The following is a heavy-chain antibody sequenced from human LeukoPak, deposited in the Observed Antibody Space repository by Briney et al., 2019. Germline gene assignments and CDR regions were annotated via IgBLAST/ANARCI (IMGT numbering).Heavy chain of an antibody. D-gene: IGHD5-12*01. CDR3: ARDLTSLYRSIFDY. J-gene: IGHJ4*02. Sequence: SETLSLTCNVSGGSISNYYWTWIRQPAGKGLEWIGRIYSSGTTTYNPSLKSRVAMSVDTSRNQFSLKLSSVTAADTAVYYCARDLTSLYRSIFDYWGQGTLVTVSS. CDR2: IYSSGTT. V-gene: IGHV4-4*07. CDR1: GGSISNYY.